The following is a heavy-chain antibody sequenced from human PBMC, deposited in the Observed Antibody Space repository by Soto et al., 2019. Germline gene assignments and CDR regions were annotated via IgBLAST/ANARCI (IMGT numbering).Heavy chain of an antibody. CDR1: GESISGTIDY. V-gene: IGHV4-39*02. CDR3: ARPGGSGWFYFDS. Sequence: SETLFLTCIVTGESISGTIDYWHWISKPPGKGLAWIGSIYYSGSTYYNPSLKSRVTISVDTSKNHFSLKLTSVTAADTAVYYCARPGGSGWFYFDSWGQGSQVTVS. D-gene: IGHD6-13*01. J-gene: IGHJ4*02. CDR2: IYYSGST.